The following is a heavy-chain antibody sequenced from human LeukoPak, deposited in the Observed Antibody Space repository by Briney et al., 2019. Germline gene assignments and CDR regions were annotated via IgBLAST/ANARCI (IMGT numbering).Heavy chain of an antibody. CDR2: ISSSGSAR. J-gene: IGHJ6*03. CDR3: ARDKVQLATPDFYYSYYMDV. D-gene: IGHD6-13*01. CDR1: GFTFSDYY. Sequence: GGSLRLSCAASGFTFSDYYMNWIRQAPGKGLEWVSYISSSGSARYYADSVKGRFTISRDNAKNSLYLQMNSLRAEDTAVYYCARDKVQLATPDFYYSYYMDVWGKGTTVTVSS. V-gene: IGHV3-11*04.